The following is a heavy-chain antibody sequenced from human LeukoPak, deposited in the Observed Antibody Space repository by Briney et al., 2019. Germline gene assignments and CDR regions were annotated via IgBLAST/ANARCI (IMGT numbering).Heavy chain of an antibody. CDR2: ISAYNGNT. CDR1: GYTFTSYG. V-gene: IGHV1-18*01. J-gene: IGHJ3*02. CDR3: ARDFRPAMGISDFWSGYYGDAFDI. Sequence: RASVKVSCKASGYTFTSYGISWVRQAPGQGLEWMGWISAYNGNTNYAQKLQGRVTMTTDTSTSTAYMELRSLRSDDTAVYYCARDFRPAMGISDFWSGYYGDAFDIRGQGTMVTVSS. D-gene: IGHD3-3*01.